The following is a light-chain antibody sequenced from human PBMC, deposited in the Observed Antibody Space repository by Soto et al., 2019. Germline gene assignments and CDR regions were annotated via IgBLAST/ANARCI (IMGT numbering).Light chain of an antibody. CDR1: PSINNY. J-gene: IGKJ5*01. CDR2: SAS. CDR3: QQSLTMPIT. Sequence: DIQMTQSPASLSVSVGDRVTITCRASPSINNYLNWYLQRPGQAPKLLIRSASTLQRGVPSRFSGSGSRTEFTLTIADLQPDDFGTYYCQQSLTMPITFGHGTRLDIK. V-gene: IGKV1-39*01.